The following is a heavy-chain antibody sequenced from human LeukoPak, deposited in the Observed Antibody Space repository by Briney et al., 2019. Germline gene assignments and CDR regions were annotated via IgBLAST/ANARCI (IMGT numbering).Heavy chain of an antibody. J-gene: IGHJ4*02. D-gene: IGHD5-12*01. CDR3: ARAPTGLPLDY. CDR2: IIPILGIA. CDR1: GGTFSSYA. V-gene: IGHV1-69*04. Sequence: GSSVKVSCKASGGTFSSYAINWVRQAPGQGLEWMGRIIPILGIANYAQKFQGRVTITADKSTSTAYMELSSLRSEDTAVYYCARAPTGLPLDYWGQGTLVTVSS.